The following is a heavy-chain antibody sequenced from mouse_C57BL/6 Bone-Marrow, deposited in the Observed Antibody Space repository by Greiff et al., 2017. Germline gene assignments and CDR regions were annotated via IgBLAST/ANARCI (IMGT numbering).Heavy chain of an antibody. J-gene: IGHJ3*01. CDR1: GFTFSDYY. CDR2: ISNGGGST. V-gene: IGHV5-12*01. Sequence: EVMLVESGGGLVQPGGSLTLSCAASGFTFSDYYMYWVRQTPEKRLEWVACISNGGGSTYYPDTVKGRFTISRDNAKNTLYLQMSRLKSEDTAMYYCARGPYWGQGTLVTVSA. CDR3: ARGPY.